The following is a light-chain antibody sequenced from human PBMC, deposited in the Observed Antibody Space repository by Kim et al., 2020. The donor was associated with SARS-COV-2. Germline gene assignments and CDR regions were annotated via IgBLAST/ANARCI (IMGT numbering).Light chain of an antibody. CDR2: RDN. V-gene: IGLV10-54*01. CDR3: SAWDNSLNAWV. CDR1: SNNVGFQG. Sequence: QAGLTQPPSVSKDLRQTATLTCTGNSNNVGFQGAAWLQQHQGHPPKLLSYRDNSRPSGISERLSASRSGNTASLTITGLQPEDGADYFCSAWDNSLNAWVFGGGTQLTV. J-gene: IGLJ3*02.